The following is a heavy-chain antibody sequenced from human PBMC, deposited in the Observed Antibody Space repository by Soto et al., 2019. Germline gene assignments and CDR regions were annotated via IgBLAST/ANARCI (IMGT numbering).Heavy chain of an antibody. Sequence: HLQLQESDSRLVKPSQTLSLTCAVPSGSISGGDYSWNWIRQPPGKGLERIGYIYHGGSTYYSPSPRSRVTISVDRSTNRVSLKLSSVTAADTALYYCARGLRTHNYFDSWSQGMLVTVSS. CDR1: SGSISGGDYS. V-gene: IGHV4-30-2*01. CDR3: ARGLRTHNYFDS. CDR2: IYHGGST. J-gene: IGHJ4*02.